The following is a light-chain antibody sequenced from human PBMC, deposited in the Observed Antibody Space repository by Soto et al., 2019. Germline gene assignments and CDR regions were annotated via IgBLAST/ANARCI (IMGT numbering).Light chain of an antibody. V-gene: IGKV3-20*01. Sequence: EIVLTQSPGTLSLSPGERATLSCRASQDVGSKLAWYQQKPGQAPRLLIYGAFTRATGIPDRFSGSGSGTDFTLTISRLEPEDFAVYYCQQYGSLITFGQGTRLEIK. CDR2: GAF. CDR1: QDVGSK. J-gene: IGKJ5*01. CDR3: QQYGSLIT.